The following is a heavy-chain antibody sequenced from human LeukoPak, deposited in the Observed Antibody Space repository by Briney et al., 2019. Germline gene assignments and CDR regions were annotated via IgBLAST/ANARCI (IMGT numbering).Heavy chain of an antibody. CDR1: GFTFSSYE. V-gene: IGHV3-48*03. D-gene: IGHD2-8*01. Sequence: GGSLRLSCAASGFTFSSYEMNWVRQAPGKGLEWVSYISSSGSTIYYADSVKGRFTISRDNSKNTLYLQMNSLRAEDTAVYYCAKDQGVNFFDYWGQGTLVTVSS. CDR2: ISSSGSTI. J-gene: IGHJ4*02. CDR3: AKDQGVNFFDY.